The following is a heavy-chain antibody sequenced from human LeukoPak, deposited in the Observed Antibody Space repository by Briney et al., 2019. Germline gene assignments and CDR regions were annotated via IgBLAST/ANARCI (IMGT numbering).Heavy chain of an antibody. D-gene: IGHD5-12*01. CDR2: IYPGDSDT. V-gene: IGHV5-51*01. Sequence: GEPLKISCKGSGYRFTSYWIGWVRQLPGKGLEWMGIIYPGDSDTRYSPSFQGQVTISADKSISTAYLQWSSLKASDTAMYYCARRLPRGYSGYGPYYFDYWGQGTLVTVSS. CDR3: ARRLPRGYSGYGPYYFDY. CDR1: GYRFTSYW. J-gene: IGHJ4*02.